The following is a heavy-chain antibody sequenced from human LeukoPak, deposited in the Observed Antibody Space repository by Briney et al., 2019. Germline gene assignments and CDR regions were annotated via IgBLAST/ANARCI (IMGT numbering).Heavy chain of an antibody. D-gene: IGHD1-26*01. V-gene: IGHV4-4*07. Sequence: SETLSLTCTVSGGSISSYHWSWIRQPAGKGLEWIGRIYTSGSTNYNASLKSRVSMSVDTSKNQFSLKLSSVTAADTAVFYCARENSGSYRELDYWGQGTLVTVSS. J-gene: IGHJ4*02. CDR1: GGSISSYH. CDR3: ARENSGSYRELDY. CDR2: IYTSGST.